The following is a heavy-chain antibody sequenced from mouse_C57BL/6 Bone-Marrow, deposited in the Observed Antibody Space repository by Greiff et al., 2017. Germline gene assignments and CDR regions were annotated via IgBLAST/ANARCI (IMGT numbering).Heavy chain of an antibody. D-gene: IGHD3-3*01. Sequence: QVQLQQSGAELARPGASVKLSCKASGYTFTSYGISWVKQRTGQGLEWIGEIYPRSGNTYYNDKFKGKATLTADKSSSTAYMELRSLTSEDSAVYFCARRAFYFDYWGQGTTLTVSS. V-gene: IGHV1-81*01. CDR2: IYPRSGNT. CDR3: ARRAFYFDY. J-gene: IGHJ2*01. CDR1: GYTFTSYG.